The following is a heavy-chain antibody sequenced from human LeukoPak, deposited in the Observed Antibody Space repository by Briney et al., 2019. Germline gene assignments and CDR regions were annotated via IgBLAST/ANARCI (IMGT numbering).Heavy chain of an antibody. CDR1: GYTFNDFY. CDR3: ARDGAEMAATFDI. CDR2: INPVSGGT. V-gene: IGHV1-2*02. J-gene: IGHJ4*02. Sequence: ASVKVSCKASGYTFNDFYIHWVRQAPRQGLEWVGWINPVSGGTNYAPKFQDRVTMTRDTSTFTSYVEVTGLTSDDTAVYYCARDGAEMAATFDIWGQGTLVTVSS. D-gene: IGHD5-24*01.